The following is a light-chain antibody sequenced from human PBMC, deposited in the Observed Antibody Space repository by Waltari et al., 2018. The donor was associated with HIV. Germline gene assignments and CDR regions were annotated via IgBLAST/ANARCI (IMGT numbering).Light chain of an antibody. Sequence: YVLSQPPSVSQAPGKTATLTCGGERLGSRTVHWYQQKPGQAPVLVIYYDSERPSGIPARFSGSNSGDTATLTINRVEDEDEADYYCQVWDSISNEGVFGGGTRLTVL. J-gene: IGLJ3*02. V-gene: IGLV3-21*04. CDR2: YDS. CDR1: RLGSRT. CDR3: QVWDSISNEGV.